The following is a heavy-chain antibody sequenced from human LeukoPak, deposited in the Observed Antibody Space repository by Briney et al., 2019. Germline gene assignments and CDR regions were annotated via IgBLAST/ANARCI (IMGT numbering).Heavy chain of an antibody. J-gene: IGHJ4*02. CDR2: ITDTGEST. D-gene: IGHD6-13*01. CDR1: GFTFSSYA. Sequence: GGSLRLSCTASGFTFSSYAMTWVRQAPGKGLEWVSVITDTGESTYYADSVKGRFTISRDNSKNTLCLQMNSLKDEDTAVYYCAKDESTWSYGGFDYWGQGTLVTVSS. V-gene: IGHV3-23*01. CDR3: AKDESTWSYGGFDY.